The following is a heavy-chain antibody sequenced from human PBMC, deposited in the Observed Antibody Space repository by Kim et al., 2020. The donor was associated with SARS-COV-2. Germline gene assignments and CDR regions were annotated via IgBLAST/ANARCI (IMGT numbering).Heavy chain of an antibody. J-gene: IGHJ4*02. D-gene: IGHD4-17*01. V-gene: IGHV3-53*01. CDR3: ARGGLDYGDYYFDS. Sequence: YADSVKGRFTISRGGSENTLFLQMNSLRAEDTAVYYCARGGLDYGDYYFDSWGQGTLVTVSS.